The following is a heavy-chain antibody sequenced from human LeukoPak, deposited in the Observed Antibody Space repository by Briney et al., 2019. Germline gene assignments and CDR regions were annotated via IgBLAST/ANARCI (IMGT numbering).Heavy chain of an antibody. V-gene: IGHV1-18*01. CDR1: GYTFTSYG. Sequence: ASVKVSCKASGYTFTSYGISWVRQAPGQGLEWMGWISAYNGNTNYAQKLQGRVTMTTDTSTSTAYMELRSLRSDDTAVYYCARVLFGSGWYGGTIEVWGQGTLVTVSS. D-gene: IGHD6-19*01. CDR3: ARVLFGSGWYGGTIEV. J-gene: IGHJ4*02. CDR2: ISAYNGNT.